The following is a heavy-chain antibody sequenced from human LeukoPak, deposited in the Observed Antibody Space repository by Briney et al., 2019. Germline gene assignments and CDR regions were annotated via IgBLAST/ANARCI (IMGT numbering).Heavy chain of an antibody. Sequence: GGSLRLSCAASGFTFDDYGMSWVRQAPGKGLEWVSGINWKGGTTGCADSVKGRFTISRDNAKKSLYLQMNSLGAEDTALYYCARDLVVAGTGFGYWGQGTLVTVSS. V-gene: IGHV3-20*04. CDR2: INWKGGTT. CDR1: GFTFDDYG. D-gene: IGHD6-19*01. J-gene: IGHJ4*02. CDR3: ARDLVVAGTGFGY.